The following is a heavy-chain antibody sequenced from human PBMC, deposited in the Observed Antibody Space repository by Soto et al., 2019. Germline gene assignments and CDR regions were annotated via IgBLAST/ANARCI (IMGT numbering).Heavy chain of an antibody. J-gene: IGHJ5*02. V-gene: IGHV3-23*01. CDR1: GFTFSSYA. CDR2: ISGSGGST. CDR3: AKDDTYCGGDCHPHWFDP. D-gene: IGHD2-21*01. Sequence: GGSLRLSCAASGFTFSSYAMSWVRQAPGKGLEWVSAISGSGGSTYYADSVKGRFTISRDNSKNTLYLQMNSLRAEDTAVYYCAKDDTYCGGDCHPHWFDPWGQGTLVTVSS.